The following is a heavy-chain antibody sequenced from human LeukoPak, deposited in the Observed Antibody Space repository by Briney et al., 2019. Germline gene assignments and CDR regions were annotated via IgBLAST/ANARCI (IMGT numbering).Heavy chain of an antibody. CDR3: ARDRWDEWLRQYYYYYYGMDV. D-gene: IGHD5-12*01. CDR2: ISAYNGNT. CDR1: GYTFTSYG. Sequence: ASVTVSCKASGYTFTSYGISWVRQAPGQGLEWMGWISAYNGNTNYAQKLQGRVTMTTDTSTSTAYMELRSLRSDDTAVYYCARDRWDEWLRQYYYYYYGMDVWGQGTTVTVSS. V-gene: IGHV1-18*01. J-gene: IGHJ6*02.